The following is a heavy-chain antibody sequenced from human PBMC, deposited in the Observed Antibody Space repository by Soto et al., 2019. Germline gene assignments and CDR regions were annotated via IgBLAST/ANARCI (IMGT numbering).Heavy chain of an antibody. CDR1: GGSISSGDYY. Sequence: SQTLSLTCTVSGGSISSGDYYWSWIRQPPGKGLEWIGYIYYSGSTYYNPSLKSRVTISVDTSKNQFSLKLSSVTAADTAVYYCARGDYSYYGMDVWGQGTTVTVSS. CDR3: ARGDYSYYGMDV. V-gene: IGHV4-30-4*01. CDR2: IYYSGST. J-gene: IGHJ6*02.